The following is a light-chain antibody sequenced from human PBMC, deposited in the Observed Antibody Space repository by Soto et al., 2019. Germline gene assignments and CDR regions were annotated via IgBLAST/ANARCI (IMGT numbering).Light chain of an antibody. CDR1: SSDVGGYKY. Sequence: QSVLTQPASVSGSPGHSIAISCTGTSSDVGGYKYVSWYQQHPGKAPKLMIYEVTNRPSGVSNRFSGSKSGTTASLTISGLQAEDEADYYCSSSTSRRTVVFGTGTKVTVL. J-gene: IGLJ1*01. CDR2: EVT. V-gene: IGLV2-14*01. CDR3: SSSTSRRTVV.